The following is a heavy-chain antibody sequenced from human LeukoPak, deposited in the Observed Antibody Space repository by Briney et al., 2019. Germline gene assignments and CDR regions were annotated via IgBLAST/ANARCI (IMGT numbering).Heavy chain of an antibody. J-gene: IGHJ4*02. CDR3: AREYSSGWYYFDY. CDR2: ISYDGSNK. V-gene: IGHV3-30*03. D-gene: IGHD6-19*01. CDR1: GFTVSSYG. Sequence: GGSLRLSCAASGFTVSSYGMHWVRQAPGKGLGWVAVISYDGSNKYYADSVKGRFTISRDNSKNTLYLQMNSLRGEDTAAYYCAREYSSGWYYFDYWGQGTLVTVSS.